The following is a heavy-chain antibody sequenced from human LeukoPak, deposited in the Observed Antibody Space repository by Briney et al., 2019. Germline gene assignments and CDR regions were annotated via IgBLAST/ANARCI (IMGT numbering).Heavy chain of an antibody. Sequence: GGSLRLSCAASGFTFSSYGMSWVRQAPGKGLEWVSAISGSGGSTYYADSVKGRFTISRDNSKNTLYLQMNSLRAEDTAVYYCTKDHDYVWGSYHDHYYFDYWGQGTLVTVSS. V-gene: IGHV3-23*01. D-gene: IGHD3-16*02. J-gene: IGHJ4*02. CDR1: GFTFSSYG. CDR3: TKDHDYVWGSYHDHYYFDY. CDR2: ISGSGGST.